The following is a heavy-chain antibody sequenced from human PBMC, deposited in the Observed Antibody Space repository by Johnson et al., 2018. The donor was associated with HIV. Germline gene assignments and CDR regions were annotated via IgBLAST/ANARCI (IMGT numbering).Heavy chain of an antibody. D-gene: IGHD1-26*01. V-gene: IGHV3-53*01. Sequence: EQLVESGGGLVQPGGSLRLSCAASGFTVSSNYMSWVRQAPEMGLVWVSVIYSGGSTYYADSVKGRFTISRDNSKNTLYLQMNSLRAEDTAVYYCARGRYTTAEWDDAFDIWGQGTMVTVSS. CDR3: ARGRYTTAEWDDAFDI. CDR1: GFTVSSNY. J-gene: IGHJ3*02. CDR2: IYSGGST.